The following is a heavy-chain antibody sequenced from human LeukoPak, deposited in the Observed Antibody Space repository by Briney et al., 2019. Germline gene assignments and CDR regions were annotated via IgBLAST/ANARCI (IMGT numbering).Heavy chain of an antibody. CDR2: IWYDGSNK. J-gene: IGHJ6*02. CDR1: GFTFSSYG. V-gene: IGHV3-33*01. CDR3: ARDRYDSRIPGFYGMDV. D-gene: IGHD3-22*01. Sequence: PGRSLRLSCAASGFTFSSYGMHWVRQAPGKGLEWVAVIWYDGSNKYYADSVKGRFTISRDNSKNTLYLQMNSLRAEDTAVYYCARDRYDSRIPGFYGMDVWGQGTTVTVSS.